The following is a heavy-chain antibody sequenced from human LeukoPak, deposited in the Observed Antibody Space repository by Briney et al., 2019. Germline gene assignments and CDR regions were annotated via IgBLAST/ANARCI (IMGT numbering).Heavy chain of an antibody. CDR1: GFTFSSYW. J-gene: IGHJ3*02. CDR3: ARARDYGSGKANAFDI. D-gene: IGHD3-10*01. Sequence: GGSLRLSWAASGFTFSSYWMSWVRQAPGKGLEWVANIKRDGSEKYYVDSVKGRFTISRDNAENSLYLQMNSLRAEDTAVYYCARARDYGSGKANAFDIWGQGTMVTVSS. CDR2: IKRDGSEK. V-gene: IGHV3-7*05.